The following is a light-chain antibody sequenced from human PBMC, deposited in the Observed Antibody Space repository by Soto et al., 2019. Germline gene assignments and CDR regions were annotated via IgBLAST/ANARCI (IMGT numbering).Light chain of an antibody. CDR1: SSNIGGNS. CDR2: DDN. Sequence: QSVMAQPPSGSAATGQKVTISCSGSSSNIGGNSVSWYQQLPGTAPTLLIYDDNKRPSGIPDRFSGSKSGTSATLGITGFQTGDEADYYCGSWDSSLSAYVFGTGTKVTVL. CDR3: GSWDSSLSAYV. V-gene: IGLV1-51*01. J-gene: IGLJ1*01.